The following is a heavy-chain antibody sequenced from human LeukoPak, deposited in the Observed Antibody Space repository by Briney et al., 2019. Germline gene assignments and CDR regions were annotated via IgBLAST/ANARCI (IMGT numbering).Heavy chain of an antibody. CDR1: GFTFISYA. CDR3: ARDRPEWIRRGSHMDV. J-gene: IGHJ6*02. Sequence: PGRSLRLSCAPPGFTFISYAIRCGRQAPGKGLGWVASISFGARNTYYADSVKGRLTVSRDNSKNTLYLQMNSLRAEDTAVYYCARDRPEWIRRGSHMDVWGQGTTVTVSS. D-gene: IGHD5-12*01. CDR2: ISFGARNT. V-gene: IGHV3-30*04.